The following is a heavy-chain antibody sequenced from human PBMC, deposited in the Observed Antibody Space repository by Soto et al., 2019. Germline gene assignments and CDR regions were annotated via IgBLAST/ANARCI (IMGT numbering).Heavy chain of an antibody. D-gene: IGHD3-10*01. Sequence: QVQLQESGPGLVEPSQTLSLTCTVSGDSISNGYYTWSWIRQPPGKDLEWIGHIYNSVNTHSNPSLESRITRSADTSKNQFCLKLSSVTAADTAVSYCARWPSGDKVDYWGQGTLVTVSS. CDR1: GDSISNGYYT. CDR3: ARWPSGDKVDY. V-gene: IGHV4-30-4*01. CDR2: IYNSVNT. J-gene: IGHJ4*02.